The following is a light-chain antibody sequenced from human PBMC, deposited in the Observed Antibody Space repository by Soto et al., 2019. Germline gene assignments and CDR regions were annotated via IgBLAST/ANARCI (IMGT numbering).Light chain of an antibody. CDR2: LGS. Sequence: DIVMTPSPLSLPVTPGEPASMSCRSSQSLLHSNGYNYLDWYLQKPGQSPQLLIYLGSNRAPGVPHMFSGIGSGTEFTLKISRVEAGDVGVYYCMQAFQLWTFGQGAKVEFK. CDR1: QSLLHSNGYNY. J-gene: IGKJ1*01. CDR3: MQAFQLWT. V-gene: IGKV2-28*01.